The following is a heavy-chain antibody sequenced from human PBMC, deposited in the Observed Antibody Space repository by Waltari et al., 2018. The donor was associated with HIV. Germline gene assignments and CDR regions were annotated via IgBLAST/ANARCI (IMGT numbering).Heavy chain of an antibody. D-gene: IGHD6-19*01. V-gene: IGHV4-39*01. Sequence: QLQLQESGPGLVKPSETLSLTCTVSGGSISDTTYYWGWIRQPPGKGLGWVGSIYYRGSTYYNPSLKSRVTISVDTSKSQFSLRLTSVTAADAALYYCARLHSSGWYFDHWGQGTLVTVSS. J-gene: IGHJ4*02. CDR3: ARLHSSGWYFDH. CDR2: IYYRGST. CDR1: GGSISDTTYY.